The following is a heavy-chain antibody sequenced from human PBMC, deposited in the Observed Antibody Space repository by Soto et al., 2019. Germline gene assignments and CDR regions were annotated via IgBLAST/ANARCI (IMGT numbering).Heavy chain of an antibody. V-gene: IGHV4-59*12. J-gene: IGHJ5*02. D-gene: IGHD6-19*01. CDR3: ARGVGGSGLNWFDP. Sequence: SVTLSLTCTFSGSSIIGYYWTWLRQSPESGLEWIGYIHYSGSANYNPSLNSRLTMSVGRSKSQFSMRLASVTAADTAVYYCARGVGGSGLNWFDPWGQETLVTVSS. CDR1: GSSIIGYY. CDR2: IHYSGSA.